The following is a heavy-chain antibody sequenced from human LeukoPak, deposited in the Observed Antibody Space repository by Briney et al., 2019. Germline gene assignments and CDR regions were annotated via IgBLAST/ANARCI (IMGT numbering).Heavy chain of an antibody. Sequence: PSETLSLTCAVYGGSFSGYYWSWIRQPPGKGLEWIGEINHSGSTNYNPSLKSRVTISVDTSKNQLSLKLSSVTAADTAVYYCARGTPYDFWSGYTIDYWGQGTLVTVSS. CDR1: GGSFSGYY. V-gene: IGHV4-34*01. CDR2: INHSGST. D-gene: IGHD3-3*01. J-gene: IGHJ4*02. CDR3: ARGTPYDFWSGYTIDY.